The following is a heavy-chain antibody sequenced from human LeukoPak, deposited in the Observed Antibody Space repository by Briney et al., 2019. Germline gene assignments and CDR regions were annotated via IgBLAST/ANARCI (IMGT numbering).Heavy chain of an antibody. V-gene: IGHV3-23*01. J-gene: IGHJ3*02. CDR3: AKAYTRSWYAAFDI. D-gene: IGHD6-13*01. CDR1: GFAFTDYA. CDR2: ITDSGGAT. Sequence: TGGSLRLSCAASGFAFTDYAISWVRQAPGKGLEWVSAITDSGGATYYADSVKGRFTISRDNSKNTLYLQMNSLRGDDTAIYYCAKAYTRSWYAAFDIWGQGTMVTISS.